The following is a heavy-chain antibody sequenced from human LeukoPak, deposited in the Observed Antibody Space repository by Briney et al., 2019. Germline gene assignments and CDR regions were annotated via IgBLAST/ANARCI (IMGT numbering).Heavy chain of an antibody. CDR1: GGTFSSYA. CDR3: ARDLGYYDLNLDY. J-gene: IGHJ4*02. V-gene: IGHV1-69*13. CDR2: ITPIFGTA. D-gene: IGHD3-22*01. Sequence: SVKVSCKASGGTFSSYAISWGRQAPGQGLEWMGGITPIFGTANYAQKFQGRVTITADESTSTAYMELSSLRSEDTAVYYCARDLGYYDLNLDYWGQGTLVTVSS.